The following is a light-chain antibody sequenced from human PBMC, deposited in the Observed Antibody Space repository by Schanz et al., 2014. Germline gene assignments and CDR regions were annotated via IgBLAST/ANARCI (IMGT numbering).Light chain of an antibody. J-gene: IGKJ4*01. CDR3: QQYHSYPIT. V-gene: IGKV1-17*03. CDR2: GAS. Sequence: DIQMTQSPSAMSASVGDRVTITCRASQDISNYLAWFQQKPGEVPKRLIYGASSLQSGAPSRVSGTGSGTEFTLTIDSLQPDDFATYYCQQYHSYPITFGGGTKVEIK. CDR1: QDISNY.